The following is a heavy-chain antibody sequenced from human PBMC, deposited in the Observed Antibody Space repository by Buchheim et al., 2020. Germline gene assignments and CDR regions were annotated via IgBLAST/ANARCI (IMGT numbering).Heavy chain of an antibody. CDR1: GFTFSSYW. D-gene: IGHD2-8*01. J-gene: IGHJ5*02. CDR2: ISIDGSST. V-gene: IGHV3-74*01. Sequence: EVQLVESGGGLVQPGGSLRLSCAASGFTFSSYWMHWVRQAPGKGRVWVSGISIDGSSTRYADSVKGRFTISRDTAKTRLYLQMNSLRVEDTAVYYCVKMAARAWFDPWGQGTL. CDR3: VKMAARAWFDP.